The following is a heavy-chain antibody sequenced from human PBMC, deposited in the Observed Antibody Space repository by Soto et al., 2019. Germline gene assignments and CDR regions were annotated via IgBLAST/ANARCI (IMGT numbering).Heavy chain of an antibody. V-gene: IGHV4-31*03. J-gene: IGHJ4*02. CDR3: AREGYCSNGNCYFDY. CDR1: GGSISSGGYY. CDR2: IYYSGST. D-gene: IGHD2-8*01. Sequence: SETLSLTCTVSGGSISSGGYYWSWIRQHPGKGLEWIGYIYYSGSTDYNPSLKSRVTISVDTSKNQFSLKLSSVTAADTAVYYCAREGYCSNGNCYFDYWGQGTLVTSPQ.